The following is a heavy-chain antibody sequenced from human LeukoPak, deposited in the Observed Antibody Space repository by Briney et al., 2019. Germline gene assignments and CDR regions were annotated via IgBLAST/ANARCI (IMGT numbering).Heavy chain of an antibody. D-gene: IGHD5-12*01. CDR3: VRVNGYDDGVDF. CDR1: GYKFVDYW. Sequence: HGASLKISCKTSGYKFVDYWIAWVRQMPGKGLEWMGIMFPTESITTYSPSFQGQVSISADKSISTVYLFWSSLKASDTAIYYCVRVNGYDDGVDFWGQGTPVTVSS. V-gene: IGHV5-51*01. J-gene: IGHJ4*02. CDR2: MFPTESIT.